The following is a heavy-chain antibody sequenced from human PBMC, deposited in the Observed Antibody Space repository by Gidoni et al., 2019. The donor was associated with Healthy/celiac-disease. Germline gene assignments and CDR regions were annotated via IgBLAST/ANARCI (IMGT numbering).Heavy chain of an antibody. CDR1: GFTFSSYG. CDR3: ARDYYDSSGYLYYYMDV. D-gene: IGHD3-22*01. Sequence: QVQLVESGGGVVQPGRSLRLSCAASGFTFSSYGMHWVRQAPGKGLEWVAVIWYDGSNKYYAESVKGRFTISRDNSKNTLYLQMNSLRAEDTAVYYCARDYYDSSGYLYYYMDVWGKGTTVTVSS. J-gene: IGHJ6*03. CDR2: IWYDGSNK. V-gene: IGHV3-33*01.